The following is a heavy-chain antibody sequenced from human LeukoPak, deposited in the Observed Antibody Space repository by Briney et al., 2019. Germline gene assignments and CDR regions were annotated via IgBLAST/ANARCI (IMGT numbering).Heavy chain of an antibody. Sequence: PGGSLRLSCAASGFTFSSYWMNWVRQAPGKGLEWVANIKQDGSEKYYVDSVKGRFTISRDNAKNSLYLQMNSLRAEDTAVYYCARGPTHPGYYYYYMDVWGKGTTVTVSS. CDR1: GFTFSSYW. V-gene: IGHV3-7*01. CDR3: ARGPTHPGYYYYYMDV. D-gene: IGHD2-15*01. J-gene: IGHJ6*03. CDR2: IKQDGSEK.